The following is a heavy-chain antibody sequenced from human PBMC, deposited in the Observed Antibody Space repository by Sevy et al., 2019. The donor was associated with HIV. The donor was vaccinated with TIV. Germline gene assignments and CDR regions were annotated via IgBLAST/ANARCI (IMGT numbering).Heavy chain of an antibody. D-gene: IGHD3-22*01. J-gene: IGHJ4*02. CDR1: GFTFSSYA. CDR3: ASNYYDSTGYYYPLDY. V-gene: IGHV3-30*04. CDR2: ISNDGNNK. Sequence: GGSLRLSCTASGFTFSSYAMYWVRQAPGKGLEWVAVISNDGNNKDYGDSVKGRLSISRDNSKKPLYLQMNSLRAEDTAVYYCASNYYDSTGYYYPLDYWGQGTLVTVSS.